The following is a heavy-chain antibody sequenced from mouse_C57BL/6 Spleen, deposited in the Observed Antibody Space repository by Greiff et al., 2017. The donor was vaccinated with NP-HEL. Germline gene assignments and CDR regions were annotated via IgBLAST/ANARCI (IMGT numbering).Heavy chain of an antibody. Sequence: VQLQQPGAELVRPGSSVKLSCKASGYTFTSYWMHWVKQRPIQGLEWIGNIDPSDSETNYNQKFKDKATLTVDKSSSTAYMQLSSLTSEDSAVYYCARVPNYYGSRSWYFDVWGTGTTVTVSS. J-gene: IGHJ1*03. CDR3: ARVPNYYGSRSWYFDV. CDR1: GYTFTSYW. D-gene: IGHD1-1*01. V-gene: IGHV1-52*01. CDR2: IDPSDSET.